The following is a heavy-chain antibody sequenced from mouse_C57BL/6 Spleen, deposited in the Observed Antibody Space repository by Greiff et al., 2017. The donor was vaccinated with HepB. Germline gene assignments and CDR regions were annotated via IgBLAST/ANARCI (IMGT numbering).Heavy chain of an antibody. Sequence: EVQRVESGEGLVKPGGSLKLSCAASGFTFSSYAMSWVRQTPEKRLEWVAYISSGGDYIYYADTVKGRFTIARDNARNTLYHQMSSLKSEATAMYYCTRGRITTVVATDYAMDYWGQGTSVTVSS. CDR3: TRGRITTVVATDYAMDY. J-gene: IGHJ4*01. CDR2: ISSGGDYI. D-gene: IGHD1-1*01. V-gene: IGHV5-9-1*02. CDR1: GFTFSSYA.